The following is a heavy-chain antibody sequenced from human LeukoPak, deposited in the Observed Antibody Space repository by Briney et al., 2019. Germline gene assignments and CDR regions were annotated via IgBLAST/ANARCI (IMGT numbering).Heavy chain of an antibody. D-gene: IGHD1-26*01. CDR3: ARGVGATNTYFDY. J-gene: IGHJ4*02. CDR2: INPNSGGT. CDR1: GYTFTGYY. V-gene: IGHV1-2*02. Sequence: ASVKVSCKASGYTFTGYYMHWVRQAPGQGLEWMGWINPNSGGTNYAQKFQGRVTMTRDTSISTAYMELSRLRSDDTAVYYCARGVGATNTYFDYWGQGTLVTVSS.